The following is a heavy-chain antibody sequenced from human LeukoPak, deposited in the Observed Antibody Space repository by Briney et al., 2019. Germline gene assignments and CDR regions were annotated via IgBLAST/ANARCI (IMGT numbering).Heavy chain of an antibody. V-gene: IGHV1-69*06. Sequence: ASVKVSCKASGGTFSSYAISWVRQAPGQGLEWMGGIIPIFGTANYAQKFQGRVTITADKSTSTAYMELSSLRSEDTAVYYCARTRIAAPGGGYYYMDVWGKGTTVTVSS. CDR3: ARTRIAAPGGGYYYMDV. J-gene: IGHJ6*03. CDR1: GGTFSSYA. D-gene: IGHD6-6*01. CDR2: IIPIFGTA.